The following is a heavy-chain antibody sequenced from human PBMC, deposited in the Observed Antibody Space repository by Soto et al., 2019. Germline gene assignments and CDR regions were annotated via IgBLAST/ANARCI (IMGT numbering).Heavy chain of an antibody. CDR1: GGTFSTYS. D-gene: IGHD2-15*01. Sequence: QVQLVQSGAEVKKPGSSVKVSCKASGGTFSTYSITWVRQAPGQGLEWMGGIIPIFGTTNYAQKFQGRVTITADESTNTAYMGLSSLRSEDTAVYYCARAPPTCPGGSCYKGSQYYFYAMDVWGQGTTVTVSS. V-gene: IGHV1-69*01. CDR3: ARAPPTCPGGSCYKGSQYYFYAMDV. CDR2: IIPIFGTT. J-gene: IGHJ6*02.